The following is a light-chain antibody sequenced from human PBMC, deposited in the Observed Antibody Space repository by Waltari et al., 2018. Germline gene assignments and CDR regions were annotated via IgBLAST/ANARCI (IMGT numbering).Light chain of an antibody. CDR1: RGHSNYA. V-gene: IGLV4-69*01. Sequence: QSVLTQSPSASASLGASVKLTCTLSRGHSNYAIAWQQQQPKKGPRYLMTVNSDGSHTKGDGIPDRFSGSSSGAERFLTISSLQSEDEGDYYCQTWDTDIHVVFGGGT. CDR2: VNSDGSH. CDR3: QTWDTDIHVV. J-gene: IGLJ2*01.